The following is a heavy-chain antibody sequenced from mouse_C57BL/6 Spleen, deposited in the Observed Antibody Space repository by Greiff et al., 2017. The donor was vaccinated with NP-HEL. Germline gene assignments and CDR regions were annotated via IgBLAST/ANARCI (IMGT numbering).Heavy chain of an antibody. CDR3: ARGAYGNYFYFDY. V-gene: IGHV1-64*01. J-gene: IGHJ2*01. CDR1: GYTFTSYW. D-gene: IGHD2-1*01. CDR2: IHPNSGST. Sequence: QLQQPGAELVKPGASVKLSCKASGYTFTSYWMHWVKQRPGQGLEWIGMIHPNSGSTNYNEKFKSKATLTVDKSSSTAYMQLSSLTSEDSAVYYCARGAYGNYFYFDYWGQGTTLTVSS.